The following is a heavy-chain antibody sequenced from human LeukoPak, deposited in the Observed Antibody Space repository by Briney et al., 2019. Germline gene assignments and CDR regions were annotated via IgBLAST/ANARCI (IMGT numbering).Heavy chain of an antibody. CDR2: IYYSGST. J-gene: IGHJ4*02. CDR1: GGSISRGDYY. CDR3: ARDSRLVGGLDY. D-gene: IGHD2-15*01. V-gene: IGHV4-30-4*01. Sequence: SQTLSLTCTVSGGSISRGDYYWRWIRQPPGKGLEWIGYIYYSGSTYYNPSLKSRVTISVDTSKNQFSLKLSSVTAADTAVYYCARDSRLVGGLDYWGQGTLVTVSS.